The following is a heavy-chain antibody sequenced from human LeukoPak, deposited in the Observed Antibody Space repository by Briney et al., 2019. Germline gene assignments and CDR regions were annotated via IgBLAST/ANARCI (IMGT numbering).Heavy chain of an antibody. CDR2: IKQDGSEK. Sequence: GGSLRLSCVASGFTSTSYWMSWVRQAPGKGLEWVANIKQDGSEKNYVDSVKGRFTISRDNAKNSMSLQMNSLRAEDTAVYYCTREGILAGVDYWGQGTLVTVSS. D-gene: IGHD6-13*01. CDR1: GFTSTSYW. V-gene: IGHV3-7*01. J-gene: IGHJ4*02. CDR3: TREGILAGVDY.